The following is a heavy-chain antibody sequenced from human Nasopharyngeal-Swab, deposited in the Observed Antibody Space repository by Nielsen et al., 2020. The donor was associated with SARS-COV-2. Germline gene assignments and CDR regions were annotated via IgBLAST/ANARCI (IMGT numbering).Heavy chain of an antibody. CDR3: ARDGLDYDFWSAYCMDV. D-gene: IGHD3-3*01. Sequence: ESLKISCAASGFTFNNYNFNWVRQAPGKGLEWVSSISSSSSYIYYADSVRGRFTISRDNAKNSLYLQMNSLRAEDTAVYYCARDGLDYDFWSAYCMDVWGQGTTVTVSS. V-gene: IGHV3-21*01. J-gene: IGHJ6*02. CDR2: ISSSSSYI. CDR1: GFTFNNYN.